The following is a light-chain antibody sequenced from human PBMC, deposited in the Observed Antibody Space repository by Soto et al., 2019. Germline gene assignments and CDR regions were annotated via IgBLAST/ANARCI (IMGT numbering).Light chain of an antibody. CDR3: XXXINWPLT. J-gene: IGKJ4*01. V-gene: IGKV3D-20*02. CDR2: AAS. CDR1: QSVSSSY. Sequence: VVLTKSPGTRFLSPGERATLSCRASQSVSSSYLAWYQQKPGQAPRLLLYAASNRATGLPARFSGSGSGTDFTLPISSLEPDDLAVHYXXXXINWPLTFGRRTKVDIK.